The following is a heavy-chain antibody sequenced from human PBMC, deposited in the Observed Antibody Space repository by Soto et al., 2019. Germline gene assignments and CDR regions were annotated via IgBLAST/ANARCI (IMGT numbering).Heavy chain of an antibody. Sequence: EVQLLESGGGLVQPGGSLRLSCVASGIIFGSYDMSWVRQAPGKGLEWVSAVRVSDSRTFYADSVRGRFTISRDNSKNTLYLQMNSLRAEDTAVYYCAKDLGTDDFWSAYYTYYYMDVWGKGTTVTVSS. CDR1: GIIFGSYD. D-gene: IGHD3-3*01. CDR2: VRVSDSRT. V-gene: IGHV3-23*01. CDR3: AKDLGTDDFWSAYYTYYYMDV. J-gene: IGHJ6*03.